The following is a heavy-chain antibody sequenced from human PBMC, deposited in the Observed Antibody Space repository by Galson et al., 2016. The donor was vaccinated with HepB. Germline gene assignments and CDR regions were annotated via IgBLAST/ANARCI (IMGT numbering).Heavy chain of an antibody. J-gene: IGHJ4*02. CDR1: GFIFSDYY. V-gene: IGHV3-11*01. Sequence: SLRLSCAASGFIFSDYYMSWIRQAPGEGLEWISYISSSGNTMYNADSVKGRFTISRDNAKNSLYLQTNSLRADDTAVYYCARARYSNLPLGYWGQGTLVTVSS. CDR3: ARARYSNLPLGY. D-gene: IGHD4-11*01. CDR2: ISSSGNTM.